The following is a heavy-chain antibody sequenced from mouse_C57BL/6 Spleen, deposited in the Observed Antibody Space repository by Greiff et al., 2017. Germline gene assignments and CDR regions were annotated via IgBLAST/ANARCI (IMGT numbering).Heavy chain of an antibody. D-gene: IGHD1-1*01. CDR2: IYPGDGDT. V-gene: IGHV1-80*01. Sequence: VQLQQSGAELVKPGASVKISCKASGYAFSSYWMNWVKQRPGKGLEWIGQIYPGDGDTNYNGKFKGKATVTADKSSSTAYMQLSSLTSEDSAVYFCARPGSSFSYAMDYWGQGTTVTVSS. J-gene: IGHJ4*01. CDR1: GYAFSSYW. CDR3: ARPGSSFSYAMDY.